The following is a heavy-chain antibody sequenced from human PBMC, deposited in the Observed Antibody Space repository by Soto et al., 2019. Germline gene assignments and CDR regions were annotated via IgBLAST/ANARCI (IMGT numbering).Heavy chain of an antibody. CDR1: GDSISTYY. D-gene: IGHD2-21*01. CDR3: ARTRMIESWIDY. J-gene: IGHJ4*01. CDR2: VYYSGST. Sequence: TSETLSLTCDVSGDSISTYYWSWIRQPPGKGLEWIGYVYYSGSTLYNPSLESRVTMSIDMSKKQVSLKLTSVIAADTAVYYCARTRMIESWIDYWGHGTLVTVSS. V-gene: IGHV4-59*01.